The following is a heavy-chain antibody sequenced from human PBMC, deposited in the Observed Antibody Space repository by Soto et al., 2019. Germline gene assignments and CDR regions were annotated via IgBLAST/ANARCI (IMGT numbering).Heavy chain of an antibody. CDR2: ISYDGTNK. CDR1: GFTFSTYG. J-gene: IGHJ6*02. CDR3: AKDLQAYGDYDYYCYGLDV. V-gene: IGHV3-30*18. D-gene: IGHD4-17*01. Sequence: QVQLVESGGGVVPPGTSLRLSCAASGFTFSTYGMHWVRQTPGKGQEWVALISYDGTNKYYADSVKGRFTISRDNSKNTLYLQMNSLSAEDTAVYYCAKDLQAYGDYDYYCYGLDVWGQGTTVSVSS.